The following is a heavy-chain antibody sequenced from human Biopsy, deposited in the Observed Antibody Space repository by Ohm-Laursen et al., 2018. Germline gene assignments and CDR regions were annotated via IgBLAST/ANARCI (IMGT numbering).Heavy chain of an antibody. CDR3: ARTPRGSFWSGSYKRGLWFDP. CDR1: GGSILRYY. Sequence: SDTLPLTCSVSGGSILRYYWTWIRQPPGKGLEWIGHVYNGGITNYNPSLKSRVTISKDTSKNQFSLQVNSVPAADTAVDYCARTPRGSFWSGSYKRGLWFDPWGQGTLVIVSS. CDR2: VYNGGIT. D-gene: IGHD3-3*01. J-gene: IGHJ5*02. V-gene: IGHV4-59*07.